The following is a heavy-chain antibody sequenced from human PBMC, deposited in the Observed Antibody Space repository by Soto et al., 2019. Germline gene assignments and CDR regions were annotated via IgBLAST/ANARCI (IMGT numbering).Heavy chain of an antibody. J-gene: IGHJ3*02. D-gene: IGHD6-13*01. V-gene: IGHV4-61*08. CDR3: ARHLIAAADAFDI. Sequence: SETLSLTCTVSGGSISSGGYYWIWLRQPPGKGLEWIGYIYYSGSTNYNPSLKSRVTISVDTSKNQFSLKLSSVTAADTAVYYCARHLIAAADAFDIWGQGTMVTVSS. CDR2: IYYSGST. CDR1: GGSISSGGYY.